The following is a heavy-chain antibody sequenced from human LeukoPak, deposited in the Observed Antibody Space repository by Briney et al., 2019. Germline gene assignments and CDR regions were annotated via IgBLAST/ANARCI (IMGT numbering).Heavy chain of an antibody. J-gene: IGHJ4*02. V-gene: IGHV3-7*01. CDR3: ARQSAMANFDY. CDR1: GFTFSSDW. Sequence: PGGSLRLSCAASGFTFSSDWMSWVRQAPGKGLEWVANINQDGSEKYYVESVKGRFTISRDNAKNSLYLQMNSLRAEDTAVYYCARQSAMANFDYWGQGTLVTVSS. CDR2: INQDGSEK. D-gene: IGHD5-18*01.